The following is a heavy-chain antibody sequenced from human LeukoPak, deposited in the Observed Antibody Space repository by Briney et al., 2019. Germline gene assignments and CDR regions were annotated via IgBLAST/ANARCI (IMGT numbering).Heavy chain of an antibody. CDR2: ISYDGSNK. J-gene: IGHJ4*02. D-gene: IGHD5-24*01. CDR1: GFTFSSYA. V-gene: IGHV3-30*04. CDR3: AKGRAGYNSFDY. Sequence: GRSLRLSCAASGFTFSSYAMHWVRQAPGKGLEWVAVISYDGSNKYYADSVKGRFTISRDNSKNTLYLQMNSLRAEDTAVYYCAKGRAGYNSFDYWGQGTLVTVSS.